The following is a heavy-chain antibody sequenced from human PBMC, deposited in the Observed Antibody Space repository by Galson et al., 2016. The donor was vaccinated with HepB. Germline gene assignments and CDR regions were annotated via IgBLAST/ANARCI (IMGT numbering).Heavy chain of an antibody. J-gene: IGHJ6*03. V-gene: IGHV2-5*04. Sequence: PALVKPTQTLTLTCTFSGFSLTTSGVSVGWIRQPPGKALEWLALTYWDDDNRYSPSLNTRLTITKDTSKNQVVLTVTNMDPVDTGTYYCVYNSPRQQLAPNNYQYYYMDVWGKGTTVTVSS. CDR1: GFSLTTSGVS. CDR3: VYNSPRQQLAPNNYQYYYMDV. CDR2: TYWDDDN. D-gene: IGHD6-13*01.